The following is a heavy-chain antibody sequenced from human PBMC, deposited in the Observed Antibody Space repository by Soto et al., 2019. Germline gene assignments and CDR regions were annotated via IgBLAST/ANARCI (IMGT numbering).Heavy chain of an antibody. J-gene: IGHJ3*02. CDR2: IYYSGST. CDR1: GGSISSYY. CDR3: ARAIPGTDAFDI. Sequence: QVQLQESGPGLVKPSETLSLTCTVSGGSISSYYWSWIRQPPGKGLEWIGYIYYSGSTNYNPSLKSRVTISVDTPKNQFSLKLSSVTAADTAVYYCARAIPGTDAFDIWGQGTMVTVSS. V-gene: IGHV4-59*01. D-gene: IGHD2-21*01.